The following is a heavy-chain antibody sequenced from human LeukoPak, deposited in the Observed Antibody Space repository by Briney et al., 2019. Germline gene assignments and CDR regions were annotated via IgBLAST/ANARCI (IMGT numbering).Heavy chain of an antibody. J-gene: IGHJ4*02. CDR1: GFTVSSNY. Sequence: PGGSLRLSCAASGFTVSSNYMSWVRQAPGKGLEWVSVIYSGGSTYYADSVKGRFTISRDNSKNTLYLQMNSLRAEDTAVYYCARGQIGYDYVWGSYPMGYFDYWGQGTLVTVSS. CDR2: IYSGGST. D-gene: IGHD3-16*01. CDR3: ARGQIGYDYVWGSYPMGYFDY. V-gene: IGHV3-53*01.